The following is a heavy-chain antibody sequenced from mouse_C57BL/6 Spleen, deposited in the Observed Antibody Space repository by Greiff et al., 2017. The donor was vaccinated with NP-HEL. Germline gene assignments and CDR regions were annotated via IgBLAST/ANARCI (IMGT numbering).Heavy chain of an antibody. CDR2: IYPRDGST. V-gene: IGHV1-78*01. J-gene: IGHJ2*01. CDR1: GYTFTDHT. CDR3: ARDNYYGSSFYYFDY. D-gene: IGHD1-1*01. Sequence: VKLMESDAELVKPGASVKISCKVSGYTFTDHTIHWMKQRPEQGLEWIGYIYPRDGSTKYNEKFKGKATLTADKSSSTAYMQLNSLTSEDSAVYFCARDNYYGSSFYYFDYWGQGTTLTVSS.